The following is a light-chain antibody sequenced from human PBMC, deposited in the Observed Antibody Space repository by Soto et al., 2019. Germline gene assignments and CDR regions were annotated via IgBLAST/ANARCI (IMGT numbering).Light chain of an antibody. J-gene: IGLJ1*01. V-gene: IGLV2-14*01. CDR3: SSYTSSSTYV. Sequence: QSALTQPASVSGSPGPSIAISCTGTSSDVGGYDYVSWYQQHPGKAPKLMIYDVSNRPSGVSNRFSGSKSDNTASLTISGLQAEDEADYYCSSYTSSSTYVFGTGTKVTVL. CDR1: SSDVGGYDY. CDR2: DVS.